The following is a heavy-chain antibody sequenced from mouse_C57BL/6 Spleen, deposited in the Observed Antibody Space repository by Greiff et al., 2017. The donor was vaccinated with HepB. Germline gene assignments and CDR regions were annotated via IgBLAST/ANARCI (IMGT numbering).Heavy chain of an antibody. J-gene: IGHJ2*01. CDR1: GYTFTSYG. V-gene: IGHV1-81*01. Sequence: QVQLKESGAELARPGASVKLSCKASGYTFTSYGISWVKQRTGQGLEWIGEIYPRSGNTYYNEKFKGKATLTADKSSSTAYMELRSLTSEDSAVYFCARDYGIYYFDYWGQGTTLTVSS. CDR2: IYPRSGNT. CDR3: ARDYGIYYFDY. D-gene: IGHD1-1*01.